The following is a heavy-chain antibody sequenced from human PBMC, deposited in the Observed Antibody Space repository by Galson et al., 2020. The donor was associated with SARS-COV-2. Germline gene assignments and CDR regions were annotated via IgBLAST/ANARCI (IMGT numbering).Heavy chain of an antibody. J-gene: IGHJ4*02. V-gene: IGHV3-30*04. Sequence: MHWVRQAPGKGLEWMAIISYDGSNIYNTDSVKGRFTISRDNSKNTLYLQMNSLSAEDTAVYYCARETFEYSSSYFDFWGQGTLVTVSS. CDR3: ARETFEYSSSYFDF. CDR2: ISYDGSNI. D-gene: IGHD6-6*01.